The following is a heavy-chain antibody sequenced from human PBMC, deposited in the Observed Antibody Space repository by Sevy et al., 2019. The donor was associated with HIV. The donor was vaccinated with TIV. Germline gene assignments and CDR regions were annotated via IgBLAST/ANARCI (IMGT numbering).Heavy chain of an antibody. CDR3: ATGPGTQVVRDAFDI. CDR1: GYTLTELS. Sequence: ASVKVSCKVSGYTLTELSMHWVRQAPGKGLEWMGGFDPEDGETIYAQKFQGRVTMTEDTSTDTAYMELSSLRSEDTAVYYCATGPGTQVVRDAFDIWGQGTMVTVSS. CDR2: FDPEDGET. V-gene: IGHV1-24*01. J-gene: IGHJ3*02. D-gene: IGHD3-22*01.